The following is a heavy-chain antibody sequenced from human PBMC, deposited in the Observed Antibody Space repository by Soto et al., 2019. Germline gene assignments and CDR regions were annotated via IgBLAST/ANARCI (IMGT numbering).Heavy chain of an antibody. CDR3: ARGGQWLLDY. J-gene: IGHJ4*02. D-gene: IGHD5-12*01. V-gene: IGHV4-34*01. Sequence: NPSETLSLTCAVYGGSFSGYYWSWIRQPPGKGLEWIGEINHSGSTNYNPSLKSRVTISVDTSKNQFSLKLSSVTAADTAVYYCARGGQWLLDYWGQGTLVTVSS. CDR2: INHSGST. CDR1: GGSFSGYY.